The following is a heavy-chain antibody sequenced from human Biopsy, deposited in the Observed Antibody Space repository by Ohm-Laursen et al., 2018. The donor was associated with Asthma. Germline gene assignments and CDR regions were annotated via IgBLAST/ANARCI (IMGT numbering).Heavy chain of an antibody. D-gene: IGHD3-22*01. CDR1: GDSITSGGCC. Sequence: SETLSLTCTVSGDSITSGGCCWNWIRQHPGKGLEWIGYIHHSGTSYFNPSLKSRVSFSRDTSKNQFSLRLSSVTAAYTAMYYCARIPRRSGSYFVDYWGHGTLVTVSS. V-gene: IGHV4-31*03. CDR3: ARIPRRSGSYFVDY. CDR2: IHHSGTS. J-gene: IGHJ4*01.